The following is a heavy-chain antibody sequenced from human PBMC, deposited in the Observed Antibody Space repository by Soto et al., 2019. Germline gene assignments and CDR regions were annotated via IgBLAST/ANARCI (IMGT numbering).Heavy chain of an antibody. CDR1: GFTFSGYW. CDR3: ARADLDY. V-gene: IGHV3-74*01. CDR2: VSSDGRST. J-gene: IGHJ4*02. Sequence: GGSLRLSCAASGFTFSGYWMHWVRHAPGKGLVWVARVSSDGRSTTYADSLKGRFTISSDNAKSTLYLQMNSLRAEDTAVYYCARADLDYWGQGTLVTVSS.